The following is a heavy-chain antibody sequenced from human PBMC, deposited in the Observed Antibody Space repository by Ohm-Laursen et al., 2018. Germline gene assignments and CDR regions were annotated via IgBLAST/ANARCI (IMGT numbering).Heavy chain of an antibody. CDR1: GYTFTSYD. D-gene: IGHD1-1*01. V-gene: IGHV1-8*01. J-gene: IGHJ6*02. Sequence: GSSVKVSCKASGYTFTSYDINWVRQAPGQGLQWMGWMNPNSGNTGYVQKFQGRVTMTRNTSISTAYMELSSLRSEDTAVYYCARARGNWKRDYYYAMDVWGQGTTVTVSS. CDR3: ARARGNWKRDYYYAMDV. CDR2: MNPNSGNT.